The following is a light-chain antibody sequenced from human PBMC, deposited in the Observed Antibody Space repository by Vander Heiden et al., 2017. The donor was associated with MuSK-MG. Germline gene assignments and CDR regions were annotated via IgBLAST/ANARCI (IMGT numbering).Light chain of an antibody. CDR3: QQYGSSRRT. CDR2: GAS. V-gene: IGKV3-20*01. CDR1: QSVSSSY. Sequence: EIVLTQSPGTLSLSPGERATLSCRASQSVSSSYLAWYQQKPGQAPRLLIYGASSRATGIPDRFSGSGSGTDFTLTIIRLEPEDFAVYYCQQYGSSRRTFGQGTKMEIK. J-gene: IGKJ1*01.